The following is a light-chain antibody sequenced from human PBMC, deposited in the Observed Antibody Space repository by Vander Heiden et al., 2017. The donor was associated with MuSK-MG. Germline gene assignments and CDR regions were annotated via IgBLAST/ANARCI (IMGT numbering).Light chain of an antibody. CDR1: QSISNRY. V-gene: IGKV3-20*01. Sequence: DIVLTQSPSSLSSSPGDRATLTCRASQSISNRYLDWYQQKPGKAPKLLISGASSLATGVPERFSGSGSGTDFTLTISSLQPEDFAVYYCQQYDSSPRTFGQGTKVEIK. CDR2: GAS. J-gene: IGKJ1*01. CDR3: QQYDSSPRT.